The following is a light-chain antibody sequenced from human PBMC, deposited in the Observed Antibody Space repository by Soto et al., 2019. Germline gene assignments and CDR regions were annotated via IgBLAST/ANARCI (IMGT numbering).Light chain of an antibody. Sequence: DIVMTQSPATLSVSPGERGTLSCRASQSVNSNLAWYQQRPGQAPRLLIDGASTRATGIPARFSGSGSGTEFTLTISSLQSEDFAVYYCQQYNNWPYTFGQGTKVDIK. J-gene: IGKJ2*01. CDR2: GAS. CDR3: QQYNNWPYT. CDR1: QSVNSN. V-gene: IGKV3D-15*01.